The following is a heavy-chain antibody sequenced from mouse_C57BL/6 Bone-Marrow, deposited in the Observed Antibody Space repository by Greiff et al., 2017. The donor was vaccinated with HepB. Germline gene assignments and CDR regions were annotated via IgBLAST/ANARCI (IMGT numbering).Heavy chain of an antibody. CDR2: IHPSDSDT. CDR1: GYTFTSYW. D-gene: IGHD3-2*02. CDR3: AIHRCSSGPYFDY. V-gene: IGHV1-74*01. J-gene: IGHJ2*01. Sequence: VKLQQPGAELVKPGASVKVSCKASGYTFTSYWMHWVKQRPGQGLEWIGRIHPSDSDTNYNQKFKGKATLTVDKSSSTAYMQLSSLTSEDSAVYYCAIHRCSSGPYFDYWGQGTTLTVSS.